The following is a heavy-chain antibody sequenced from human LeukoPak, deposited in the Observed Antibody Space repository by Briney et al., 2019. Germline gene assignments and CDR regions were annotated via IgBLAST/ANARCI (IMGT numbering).Heavy chain of an antibody. CDR3: ARNGIGTTYDAFGI. CDR2: TYFRSKWYN. J-gene: IGHJ3*02. CDR1: GDSVSSNSAA. Sequence: SQTLSLTCAISGDSVSSNSAAWNWIRQSPSRGLERLGRTYFRSKWYNDYAVSVKSRIIINADTSKNHFFLQLNSVTPEDTAVYFCARNGIGTTYDAFGIWGQGTMVTVSS. D-gene: IGHD1-1*01. V-gene: IGHV6-1*01.